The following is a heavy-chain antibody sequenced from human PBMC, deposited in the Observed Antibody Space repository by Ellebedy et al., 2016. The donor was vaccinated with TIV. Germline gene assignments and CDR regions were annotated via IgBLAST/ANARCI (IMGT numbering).Heavy chain of an antibody. CDR2: IDTSGTIT. D-gene: IGHD4-11*01. J-gene: IGHJ4*02. CDR1: GFTLGEHY. CDR3: AREFFSNPEY. V-gene: IGHV3-11*01. Sequence: GESLKISCAASGFTLGEHYMSWIRQAPGKGLEWVSFIDTSGTITKYADSVKGRFTISRDNARNSLYLQMNSLRAEDTAVYFCAREFFSNPEYWGQGTLVTVSS.